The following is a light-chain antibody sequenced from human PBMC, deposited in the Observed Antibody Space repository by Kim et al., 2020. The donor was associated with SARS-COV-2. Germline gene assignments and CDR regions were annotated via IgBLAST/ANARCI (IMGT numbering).Light chain of an antibody. V-gene: IGKV3-20*01. J-gene: IGKJ2*01. CDR3: QHYRTSPYT. CDR1: QSVSSSY. CDR2: GAS. Sequence: EIVFTQSPGTLSLSPGERATLSCRASQSVSSSYLAWYQQKPGQAPRLLIYGASSRATGIPDRFSGSGYGTDFTLTISRLEPEDFAVYYCQHYRTSPYTFGQGTKL.